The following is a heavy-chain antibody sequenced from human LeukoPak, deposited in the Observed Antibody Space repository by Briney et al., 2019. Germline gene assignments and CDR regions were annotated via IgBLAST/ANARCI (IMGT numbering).Heavy chain of an antibody. Sequence: GGSLRLSCAASGFTFSSQWMSWVRQAPGKGLEWVANVNQGGTEKYYVDSVKGRFTISRDNAENSLYLQMNSLRAEDTAVYYCAREHYFYYMDGWGKGTMVTVSS. J-gene: IGHJ6*03. CDR2: VNQGGTEK. V-gene: IGHV3-7*01. CDR3: AREHYFYYMDG. CDR1: GFTFSSQW.